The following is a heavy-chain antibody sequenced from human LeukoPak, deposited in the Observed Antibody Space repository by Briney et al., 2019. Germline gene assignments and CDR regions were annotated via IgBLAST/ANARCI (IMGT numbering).Heavy chain of an antibody. CDR2: IWSDASKE. J-gene: IGHJ4*02. Sequence: PGGSLRLSCAASGFTFNDSPMHWVRQAPGQGLEWVAVIWSDASKEFYADSVKGRFTTSRDNFKNTLFLQMNSLRAEDTAVYYCAKDIRGGFASLTDYWGQGTLVTVSS. CDR1: GFTFNDSP. CDR3: AKDIRGGFASLTDY. V-gene: IGHV3-30*02. D-gene: IGHD3-10*01.